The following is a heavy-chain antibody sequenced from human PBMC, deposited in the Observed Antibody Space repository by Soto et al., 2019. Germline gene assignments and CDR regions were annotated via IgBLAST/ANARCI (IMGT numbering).Heavy chain of an antibody. D-gene: IGHD4-17*01. CDR1: GGSISSSSYY. CDR2: IYYSGST. J-gene: IGHJ4*02. CDR3: ASMYGDYVSY. V-gene: IGHV4-39*01. Sequence: QLQLQESGPGLVKPSETLSLTCTVSGGSISSSSYYWGWIRQPPGKGLEWIGSIYYSGSTYYNPSLKRLVLIPXDTSKNQFSLKLSSVTAADTAVYYCASMYGDYVSYWGQGTLVTVSS.